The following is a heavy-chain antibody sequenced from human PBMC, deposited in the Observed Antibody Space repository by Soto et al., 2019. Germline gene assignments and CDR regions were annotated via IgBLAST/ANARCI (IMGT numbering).Heavy chain of an antibody. V-gene: IGHV3-9*01. CDR2: ISWNSGSI. CDR1: GFTFDDYA. D-gene: IGHD6-13*01. CDR3: AKTPSSSWHDIGDWFDP. Sequence: PAGSLRLSCAASGFTFDDYAMHWVRQAPGKGLEWVSGISWNSGSIGYADSVKGRFTISRDNAKNSLYLQMNSLRAEDTALYYCAKTPSSSWHDIGDWFDPWGQGTLVTVSS. J-gene: IGHJ5*02.